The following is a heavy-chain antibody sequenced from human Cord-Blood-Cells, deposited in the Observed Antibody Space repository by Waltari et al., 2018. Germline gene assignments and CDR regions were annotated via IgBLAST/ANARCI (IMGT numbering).Heavy chain of an antibody. V-gene: IGHV1-69*01. J-gene: IGHJ5*02. CDR1: GGTFSSYA. Sequence: QVQLVQSGAEVKKPGSSVKVSCKASGGTFSSYAISWVRQAPGQGLEWMGGIIPIFGTANYAKKFQGRVTITADESTSTAYMELSSLRSEDTAVYYCARGIAAAGTSYNWFDPWGQGTLVTVSS. CDR2: IIPIFGTA. CDR3: ARGIAAAGTSYNWFDP. D-gene: IGHD6-13*01.